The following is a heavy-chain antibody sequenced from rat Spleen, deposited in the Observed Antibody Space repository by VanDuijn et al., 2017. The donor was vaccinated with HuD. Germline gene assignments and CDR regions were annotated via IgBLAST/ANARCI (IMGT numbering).Heavy chain of an antibody. Sequence: EVQLVESGGALVQPGRSLKLSCVASGFTFNNYWMSWIRQAPTKGLEWVASISTGGGNTYYRDSVKGRFTISRDNAKSTLYLQMDSLRSEDTATYYCARLGTMMVVITTDYVMDAWGQGASVTVSS. CDR3: ARLGTMMVVITTDYVMDA. V-gene: IGHV5-25*01. CDR2: ISTGGGNT. D-gene: IGHD1-12*02. CDR1: GFTFNNYW. J-gene: IGHJ4*01.